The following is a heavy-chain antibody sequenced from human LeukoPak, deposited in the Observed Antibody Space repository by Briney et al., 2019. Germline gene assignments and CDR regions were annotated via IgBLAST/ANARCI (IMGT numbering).Heavy chain of an antibody. Sequence: GGSLRLSCTASGFTFGDYAMSWVRQAPGKGLEWVGFIRSKAYGGTTEYAASVKGRFTISRDDSKSIAYLQMNSLKTEDTAVYYCSRRDYVWGSYRYTPLDYWGQGTLVTVSS. CDR2: IRSKAYGGTT. V-gene: IGHV3-49*04. D-gene: IGHD3-16*02. CDR3: SRRDYVWGSYRYTPLDY. J-gene: IGHJ4*02. CDR1: GFTFGDYA.